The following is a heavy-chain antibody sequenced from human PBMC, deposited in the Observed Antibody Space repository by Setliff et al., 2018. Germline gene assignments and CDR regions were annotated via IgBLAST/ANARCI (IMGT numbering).Heavy chain of an antibody. CDR1: GGSISSGSYY. CDR3: ARDVRYYYGSGSYYNDWFDP. D-gene: IGHD3-10*01. Sequence: SETLSLTCAPSGGSISSGSYYWSWIRQPAGKGLEWIGRIYTSGSTNYNPSLKSRVTISVDTSKNQFSLKLSSVTAADTAVYYCARDVRYYYGSGSYYNDWFDPWGQGTLVTVSS. V-gene: IGHV4-61*02. CDR2: IYTSGST. J-gene: IGHJ5*02.